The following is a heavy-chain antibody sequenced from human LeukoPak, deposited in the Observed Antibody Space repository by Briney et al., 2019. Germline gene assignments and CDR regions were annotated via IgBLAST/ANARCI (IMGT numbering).Heavy chain of an antibody. CDR1: GFTFSSYS. Sequence: EGSLRLSCTASGFTFSSYSMNWVRQAPGKGLEWVSSITSSSDYIYYADSVKGRFTISRDNAENSLHLQMDSLRAEDTAVYYCAREFKSGYGMWAWGQGTLVTVSS. J-gene: IGHJ5*02. CDR3: AREFKSGYGMWA. CDR2: ITSSSDYI. D-gene: IGHD5-18*01. V-gene: IGHV3-21*01.